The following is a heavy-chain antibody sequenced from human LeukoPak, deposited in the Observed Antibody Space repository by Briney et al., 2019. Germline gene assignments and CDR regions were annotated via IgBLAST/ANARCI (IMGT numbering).Heavy chain of an antibody. CDR2: VTGRGVGT. V-gene: IGHV3-23*01. CDR3: GSDPNGDYVGALGY. Sequence: LRLVCPGPALDCRSEDLARSRQAPGQGKKWVSAVTGRGVGTHYADSVKGRFTISRDNSKNMMYLQMNSLRAEDTAIYFCGSDPNGDYVGALGYWGRGTLVTVSS. CDR1: ALDCRSED. J-gene: IGHJ4*01. D-gene: IGHD2-8*01.